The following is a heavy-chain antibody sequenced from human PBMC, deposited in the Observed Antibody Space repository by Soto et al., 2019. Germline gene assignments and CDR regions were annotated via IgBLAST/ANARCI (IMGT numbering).Heavy chain of an antibody. CDR2: IYYSGST. D-gene: IGHD3-9*01. J-gene: IGHJ3*02. CDR1: CGSISSYY. CDR3: ARLNVLRYFDWSWDAFDI. V-gene: IGHV4-59*08. Sequence: ETLSLTCTVSCGSISSYYWSWIRQPPGKGLEWIGYIYYSGSTNYSPSLKSRVTISVDTSKNQFSLKLSSVTAADTAVYYCARLNVLRYFDWSWDAFDIWGQGTMVTVSS.